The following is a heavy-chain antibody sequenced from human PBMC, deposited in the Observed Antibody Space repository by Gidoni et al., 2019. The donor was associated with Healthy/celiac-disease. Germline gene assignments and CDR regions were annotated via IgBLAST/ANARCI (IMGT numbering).Heavy chain of an antibody. CDR2: INAGNGNT. Sequence: QVQLVQSGAEVKKPGASVKVSCKASGYTFTSYAMHWVRQAPGQRLEWMGWINAGNGNTKYSQKFQGRVTITRDTSASTAYMELSSLRSEDTAVYYCARGGGKYCTNGVCYYYYGMDVWGQGTTVTVSS. CDR1: GYTFTSYA. CDR3: ARGGGKYCTNGVCYYYYGMDV. V-gene: IGHV1-3*01. D-gene: IGHD2-8*01. J-gene: IGHJ6*02.